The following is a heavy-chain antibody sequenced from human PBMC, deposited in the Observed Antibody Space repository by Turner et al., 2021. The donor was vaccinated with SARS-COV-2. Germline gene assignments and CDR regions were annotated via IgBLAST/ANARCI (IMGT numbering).Heavy chain of an antibody. J-gene: IGHJ5*02. CDR3: AKTDTAMVPYNWFDP. D-gene: IGHD5-18*01. CDR1: GFTLSSYG. V-gene: IGHV3-23*01. CDR2: IGGSDGSR. Sequence: EVQLLESGGGLVQPGGSLRLSCAPSGFTLSSYGRSWVRQGQGMGLEWVSSIGGSDGSRYDADTVKGRFTISRDNSKNTLYLQMNSLRAEDTDVYYCAKTDTAMVPYNWFDPWGQGTLVTVSS.